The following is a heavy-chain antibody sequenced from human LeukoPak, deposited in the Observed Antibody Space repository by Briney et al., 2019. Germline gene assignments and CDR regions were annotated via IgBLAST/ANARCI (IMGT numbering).Heavy chain of an antibody. J-gene: IGHJ4*02. CDR2: ISYSGST. D-gene: IGHD3-22*01. CDR3: ARDRSDSSGYYALTY. Sequence: SETLSLTCTVSGGSISSGGYYWSWIRQHPGKGLEWLGYISYSGSTYYNPSLKSRLTISVDSSKNQFSLRLSSVTAADTAVYYCARDRSDSSGYYALTYWGQGSLVTVSS. V-gene: IGHV4-31*03. CDR1: GGSISSGGYY.